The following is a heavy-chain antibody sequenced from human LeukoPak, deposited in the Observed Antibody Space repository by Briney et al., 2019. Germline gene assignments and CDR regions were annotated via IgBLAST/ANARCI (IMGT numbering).Heavy chain of an antibody. J-gene: IGHJ4*02. CDR2: IYHSGST. CDR1: GGSIRSGGYY. D-gene: IGHD2-21*01. Sequence: SETLSLTCTVSGGSIRSGGYYWGWIRQSPGKGLEWIGTIYHSGSTYYNPSLKSRVTISVDTSKNQISLRLSSVTAADTAIYYCARGNSDRFPPYVDYWGQGILVIVSS. V-gene: IGHV4-39*07. CDR3: ARGNSDRFPPYVDY.